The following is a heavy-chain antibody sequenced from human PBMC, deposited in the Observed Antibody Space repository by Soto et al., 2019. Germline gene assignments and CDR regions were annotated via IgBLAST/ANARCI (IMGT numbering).Heavy chain of an antibody. D-gene: IGHD3-3*01. Sequence: PSETLSLTCTVSGGSISSYYWNWIRQAPGKGLEWIGYIYHSGSTNYNPSLKSRVTISVDTSKNQFSLKLSSVTAADTAVYYCAALSGVGIYIYFDYRGQATLVTVSS. CDR2: IYHSGST. V-gene: IGHV4-59*01. J-gene: IGHJ4*02. CDR1: GGSISSYY. CDR3: AALSGVGIYIYFDY.